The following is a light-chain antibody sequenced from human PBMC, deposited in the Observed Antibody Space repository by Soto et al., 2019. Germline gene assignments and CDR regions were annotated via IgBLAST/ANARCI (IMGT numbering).Light chain of an antibody. CDR3: AACDDSLSGSYV. V-gene: IGLV1-47*01. CDR2: RNN. Sequence: QSVLTQPHSASGTPGQRVTISCSGSSSNIGSNYVYWYQQLPGTAPKLLIYRNNQRPSEVPDRFSGSKSGTSASLAISGLRSEDEADYYCAACDDSLSGSYVFGTGTKLTVL. J-gene: IGLJ1*01. CDR1: SSNIGSNY.